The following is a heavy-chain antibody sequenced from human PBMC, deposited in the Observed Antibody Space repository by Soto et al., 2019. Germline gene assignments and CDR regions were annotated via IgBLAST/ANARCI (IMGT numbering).Heavy chain of an antibody. CDR2: INKNGGST. CDR3: PKRPSYDFVN. CDR1: GFTFSTYA. Sequence: EVQLLESGGGLVQPGGSLRLSCAASGFTFSTYAMSWVRQAPGKGLEWVSSINKNGGSTFYADSVKGRFTISTDNPKDTPFLQMNSLRAEDTALSYCPKRPSYDFVNWGQGTLVTVPS. D-gene: IGHD3-3*01. J-gene: IGHJ4*02. V-gene: IGHV3-23*01.